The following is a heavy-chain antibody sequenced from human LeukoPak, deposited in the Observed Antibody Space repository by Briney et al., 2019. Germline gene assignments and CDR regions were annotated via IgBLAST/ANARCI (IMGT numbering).Heavy chain of an antibody. V-gene: IGHV3-30*02. CDR3: AKEGRPASSYMYDIDY. CDR1: GFTFSSYE. Sequence: SGGSLRLSCAASGFTFSSYEMNWVRQAPGKGLEWVAFIRYDGSNEYYADSVKGRFTISRDNSKNTLYLQMNSLRAEDSAVYFCAKEGRPASSYMYDIDYWGQGTLVTVSS. D-gene: IGHD2-2*01. CDR2: IRYDGSNE. J-gene: IGHJ4*02.